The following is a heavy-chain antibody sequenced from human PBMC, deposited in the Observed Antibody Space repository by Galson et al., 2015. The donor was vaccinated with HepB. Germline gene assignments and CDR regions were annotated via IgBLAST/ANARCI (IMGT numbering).Heavy chain of an antibody. CDR3: AKDGLGESRLYYYHYMDV. D-gene: IGHD3-16*01. V-gene: IGHV3-30*18. J-gene: IGHJ6*03. Sequence: SLRLSCAASGFTFSSYGMHWVRQAPGKGLEWVAVMAYDGTKKNYADSVKGRFTISRDNSKNTLYLQMNSLRAEDTAVYYCAKDGLGESRLYYYHYMDVWGKGTTVTVSS. CDR1: GFTFSSYG. CDR2: MAYDGTKK.